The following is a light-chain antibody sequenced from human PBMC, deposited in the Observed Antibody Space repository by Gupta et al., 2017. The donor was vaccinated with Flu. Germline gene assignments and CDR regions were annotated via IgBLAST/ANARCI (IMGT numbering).Light chain of an antibody. CDR2: AAS. V-gene: IGKV1-9*01. Sequence: DIQVTPSPPFLSASIGDRVSITCRASQGISNYLAWYQQKPGTSPKRLIYAASTLQSGVSSRFSGSGSGTEFTLTITSLQAEDSATYYCQQLNSFPYSFGQGTKLEIK. CDR3: QQLNSFPYS. CDR1: QGISNY. J-gene: IGKJ2*03.